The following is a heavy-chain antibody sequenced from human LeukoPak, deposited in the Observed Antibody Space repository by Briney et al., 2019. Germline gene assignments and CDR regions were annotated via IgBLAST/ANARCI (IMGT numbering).Heavy chain of an antibody. CDR1: GFTFSDYY. V-gene: IGHV3-11*06. Sequence: GGSLRLSCAASGFTFSDYYMSWIRQAPGKGVEWVSYISSSSSYTNYADSVKGRFTISRDNAKNSLYLQMNSLRAEDTAVYYCARSSAQYCSGGSCYSDYWGQGTLVTVSS. J-gene: IGHJ4*02. D-gene: IGHD2-15*01. CDR2: ISSSSSYT. CDR3: ARSSAQYCSGGSCYSDY.